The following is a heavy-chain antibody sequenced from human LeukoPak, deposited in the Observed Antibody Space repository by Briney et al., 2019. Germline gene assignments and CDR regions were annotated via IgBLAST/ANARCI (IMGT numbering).Heavy chain of an antibody. D-gene: IGHD2-2*02. V-gene: IGHV3-20*04. CDR2: INWNGGST. CDR3: ARCSRSSTSCYSAFDI. J-gene: IGHJ3*02. CDR1: GFSFDDYG. Sequence: GGSLRLSCAASGFSFDDYGMSWVRQVPGKGLEGVPAINWNGGSTGDADSVRGRFTISRDNAKNSLYLQMNSLRAEDTALYYCARCSRSSTSCYSAFDIWGQGTMVTVSS.